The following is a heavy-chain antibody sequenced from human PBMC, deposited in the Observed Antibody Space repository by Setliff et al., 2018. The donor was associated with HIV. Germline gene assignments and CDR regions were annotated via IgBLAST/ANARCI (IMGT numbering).Heavy chain of an antibody. CDR1: GGTFSIFS. D-gene: IGHD2-21*01. V-gene: IGHV1-69*06. J-gene: IGHJ5*02. CDR2: IIPVFGTA. Sequence: SVKVSCKTSGGTFSIFSITWVRQAPGQGLEWMGGIIPVFGTANYAQKFQGRVTITADKSTSTAYMELSSLRSEDTAVYYCARGIPLWFDPWGQGTLVTVSS. CDR3: ARGIPLWFDP.